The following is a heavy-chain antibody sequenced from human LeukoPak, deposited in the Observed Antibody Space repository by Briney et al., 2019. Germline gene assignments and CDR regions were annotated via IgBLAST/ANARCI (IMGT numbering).Heavy chain of an antibody. V-gene: IGHV3-11*05. J-gene: IGHJ4*02. Sequence: PGGSLRLSCAASGFTFSDYYMSWIRQAPGKGLEWVSYISSSSSYTNYADSVKGRFTIYRDNAKNSLYLQMNSLRAEDTAVYYCAREGRGWYYFDYWGQGTLVTVSS. CDR1: GFTFSDYY. D-gene: IGHD6-19*01. CDR3: AREGRGWYYFDY. CDR2: ISSSSSYT.